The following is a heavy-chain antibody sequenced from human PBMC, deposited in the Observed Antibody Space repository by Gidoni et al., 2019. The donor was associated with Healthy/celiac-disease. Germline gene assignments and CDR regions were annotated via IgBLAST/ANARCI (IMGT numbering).Heavy chain of an antibody. J-gene: IGHJ4*02. Sequence: QVQLQQWGAGLLKPSETLSLTCAVYAGSFSGYYWRWLRQPPGKGLEWIGEINHSGSTNYNPSLKSRVTISVDTSKNQFSLKLSSVTAADTAVYYCARGGPSSSWYYFDYWGQGTLVTVSS. D-gene: IGHD6-13*01. CDR2: INHSGST. CDR3: ARGGPSSSWYYFDY. CDR1: AGSFSGYY. V-gene: IGHV4-34*01.